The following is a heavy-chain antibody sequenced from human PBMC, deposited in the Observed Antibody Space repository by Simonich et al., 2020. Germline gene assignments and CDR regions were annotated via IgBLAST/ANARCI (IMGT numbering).Heavy chain of an antibody. CDR1: GYSFTSYW. CDR3: VRPDSGYDYFDY. D-gene: IGHD5-12*01. Sequence: EVQLVQSGAEGKKPGESLKISCKCSGYSFTSYWIGWVRQMPGKGLEWMVIIVPGYSDTGYSPSFHGQVTISADKSISTAYLQWSSLKASDTAMYYCVRPDSGYDYFDYWGQGTLVTVSS. V-gene: IGHV5-51*03. J-gene: IGHJ4*02. CDR2: IVPGYSDT.